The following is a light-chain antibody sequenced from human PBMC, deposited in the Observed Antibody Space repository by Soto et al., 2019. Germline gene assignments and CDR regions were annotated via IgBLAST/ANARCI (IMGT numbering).Light chain of an antibody. CDR3: ATWDGSLPGEV. Sequence: QSVLTQSPSVSAAPGQKVTISCSGSSSNIGNNYVSWYQQLPGTAPKLLIYDNNKRPSGIPDRFSGSKSGTSGTLDITGLQSGDEADYYCATWDGSLPGEVFGGGTKGTV. CDR2: DNN. CDR1: SSNIGNNY. J-gene: IGLJ3*02. V-gene: IGLV1-51*01.